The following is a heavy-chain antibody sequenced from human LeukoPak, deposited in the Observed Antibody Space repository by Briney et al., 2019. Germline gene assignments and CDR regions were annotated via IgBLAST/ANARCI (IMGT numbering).Heavy chain of an antibody. CDR1: GFTFDDYA. Sequence: GGSLRLSCAASGFTFDDYAMHWVRQAPGKGLEWVSGISWNSGSIGYADSVKGRFTISRDNAKNSLYLQMNSLRAEDTAVYYCARDHSGCFNYWGQGTLVTVSS. J-gene: IGHJ4*02. D-gene: IGHD1-26*01. CDR2: ISWNSGSI. CDR3: ARDHSGCFNY. V-gene: IGHV3-9*01.